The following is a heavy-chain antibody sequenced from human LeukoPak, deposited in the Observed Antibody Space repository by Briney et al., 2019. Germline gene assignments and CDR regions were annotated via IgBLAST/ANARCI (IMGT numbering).Heavy chain of an antibody. CDR1: GFTFSSYE. V-gene: IGHV3-48*03. CDR3: AELGITMIGGV. Sequence: GGSLRLSCAASGFTFSSYEMKWVRQAPGKGLEWVSYISSSGSTIYYADSVKGRFTISRDNAKNSLYLQMNSLRAEDTAVYYCAELGITMIGGVWGKGTTVTISS. CDR2: ISSSGSTI. J-gene: IGHJ6*04. D-gene: IGHD3-10*02.